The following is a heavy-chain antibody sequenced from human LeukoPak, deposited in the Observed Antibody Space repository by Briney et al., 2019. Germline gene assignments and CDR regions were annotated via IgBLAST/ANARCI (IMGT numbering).Heavy chain of an antibody. J-gene: IGHJ5*02. D-gene: IGHD6-13*01. CDR1: GFTLSSYW. Sequence: GGSLRLSCAASGFTLSSYWMHWVRQAPGKGLVWVSRIKSDGTSTTYADSVKGRFTISRDNAKNTLFLQMNSLRAEDTAVYYCARGLQLGLFNWFDPWGQGTLVTVSS. V-gene: IGHV3-74*01. CDR2: IKSDGTST. CDR3: ARGLQLGLFNWFDP.